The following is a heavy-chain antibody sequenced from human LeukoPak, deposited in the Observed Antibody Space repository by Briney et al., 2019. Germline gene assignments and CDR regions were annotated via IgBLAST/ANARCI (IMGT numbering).Heavy chain of an antibody. J-gene: IGHJ4*02. Sequence: GRSLRLSCAASGFTFSSYGMHWVRQAPGKGLEWVAVIWYDGSNKYYADSVKGRFTISRDNSKNTLYLQMNSLRAEDTAVYYCARDVGIAAAGPSDYWGQGTLVTVSS. CDR2: IWYDGSNK. CDR1: GFTFSSYG. D-gene: IGHD6-13*01. CDR3: ARDVGIAAAGPSDY. V-gene: IGHV3-33*01.